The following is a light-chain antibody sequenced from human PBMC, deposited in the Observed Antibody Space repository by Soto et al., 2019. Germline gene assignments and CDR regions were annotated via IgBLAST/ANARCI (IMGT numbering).Light chain of an antibody. CDR2: GTS. Sequence: EVVLTQSPATLSLSAGERATLSCRASQSVSSTYLAWYQQQPGQAPRLIISGTSNRATGTPDRFSGSGSGTDFTLTISRLEQEDFAVYYCQQYGSPPITFGQGTRLEIK. CDR3: QQYGSPPIT. V-gene: IGKV3-20*01. CDR1: QSVSSTY. J-gene: IGKJ5*01.